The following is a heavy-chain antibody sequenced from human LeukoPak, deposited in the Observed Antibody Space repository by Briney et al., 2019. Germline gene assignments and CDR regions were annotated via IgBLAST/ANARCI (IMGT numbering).Heavy chain of an antibody. CDR1: GFDFSTFW. CDR3: APHIHYSYEY. CDR2: INSDGNII. V-gene: IGHV3-74*01. Sequence: PGGSLRLSCATSGFDFSTFWMHWVRHAPGKGLVWVARINSDGNIISYADSVKGRFTISRDNSKNTLSLQMSSLRAEDTAVYYCAPHIHYSYEYWGRGTLVTVS. D-gene: IGHD2-21*01. J-gene: IGHJ4*02.